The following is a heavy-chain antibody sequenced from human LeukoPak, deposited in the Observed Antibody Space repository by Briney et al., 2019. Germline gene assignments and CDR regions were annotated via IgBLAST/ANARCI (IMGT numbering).Heavy chain of an antibody. V-gene: IGHV3-53*01. CDR1: GFTLSNYE. CDR2: IYSGGST. J-gene: IGHJ4*02. D-gene: IGHD6-19*01. CDR3: ARRREAVAGYFDY. Sequence: GGSLRLSCAASGFTLSNYEVNWVRQAPGKGLEWVSVIYSGGSTYYADSVKGRFTISRDNSKNTLYLQMNSLRAEDTAVYYCARRREAVAGYFDYWGQGTLVTVSS.